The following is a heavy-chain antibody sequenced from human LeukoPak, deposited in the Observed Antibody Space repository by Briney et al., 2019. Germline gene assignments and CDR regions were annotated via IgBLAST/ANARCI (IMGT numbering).Heavy chain of an antibody. CDR1: GGSISSYY. CDR2: IYYSGST. D-gene: IGHD1-26*01. CDR3: ARHGRFYSGSDPLVY. V-gene: IGHV4-59*08. Sequence: SETLSLTCTVSGGSISSYYWSWIRQPPGKGLEWIGYIYYSGSTNYNPSLKSRVTISVDTSKNQFSLKLSSVTAADTAVYYCARHGRFYSGSDPLVYWGQGTLVTVSS. J-gene: IGHJ4*02.